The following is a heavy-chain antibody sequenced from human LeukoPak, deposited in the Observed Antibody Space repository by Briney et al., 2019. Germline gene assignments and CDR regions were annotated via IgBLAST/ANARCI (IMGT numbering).Heavy chain of an antibody. J-gene: IGHJ4*02. D-gene: IGHD3-10*01. CDR3: ARVYYGSNWYYFDY. V-gene: IGHV4-59*12. CDR1: GGSISSYY. CDR2: IYYGGST. Sequence: SETLSLTCTVSGGSISSYYWSWIRQPPGKGLEWIGYIYYGGSTNYNPSLKSRVTISVDTSKNQFSLKLSSVTAADTAVYYCARVYYGSNWYYFDYWGQGTLVTVSS.